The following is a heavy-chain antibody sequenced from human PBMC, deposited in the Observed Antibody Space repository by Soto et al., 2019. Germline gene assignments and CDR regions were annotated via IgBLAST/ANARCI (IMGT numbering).Heavy chain of an antibody. CDR1: GDIVSSNSAA. J-gene: IGHJ6*04. Sequence: SQTLSLTCAISGDIVSSNSAAWNWIRQSPSRGLEWLGRTYYRSKWYNDYAVSVKSRITINPDTSKNQFSLQLNSVTPEDTAVYYCARDRSSSRAWYYYGMDVWGKGTTVTVSS. V-gene: IGHV6-1*01. CDR3: ARDRSSSRAWYYYGMDV. CDR2: TYYRSKWYN. D-gene: IGHD6-13*01.